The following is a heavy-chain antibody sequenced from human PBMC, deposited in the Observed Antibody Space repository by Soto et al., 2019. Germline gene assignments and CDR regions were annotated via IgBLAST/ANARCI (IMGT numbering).Heavy chain of an antibody. J-gene: IGHJ4*02. V-gene: IGHV3-30*18. Sequence: QVQLVESGGGVVQPGRSLRLSCAASGFTFSSYGMHWVRQAPGKGLEWVAVISYDGSNKYYVDSVKGRFTISRDNSKNTLYLQMNSLRAEDTAVYYCAKGEGELLRRAVRGWDYWGQGTLVTVSS. CDR1: GFTFSSYG. CDR2: ISYDGSNK. CDR3: AKGEGELLRRAVRGWDY. D-gene: IGHD1-26*01.